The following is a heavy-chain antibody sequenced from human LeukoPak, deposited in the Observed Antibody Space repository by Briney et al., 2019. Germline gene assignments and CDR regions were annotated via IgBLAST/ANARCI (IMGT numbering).Heavy chain of an antibody. Sequence: GGSLRLSCAVSGFTFNDYVMHWVRQAPGMGLEWVSSISWNSGKIGYADSVKGRFTISRDNAKNSLYLQMNNLRPEDTALYYCAKGSTNSDMADWLDPRGQGTLVTVSS. V-gene: IGHV3-9*01. D-gene: IGHD5-24*01. J-gene: IGHJ5*02. CDR3: AKGSTNSDMADWLDP. CDR2: ISWNSGKI. CDR1: GFTFNDYV.